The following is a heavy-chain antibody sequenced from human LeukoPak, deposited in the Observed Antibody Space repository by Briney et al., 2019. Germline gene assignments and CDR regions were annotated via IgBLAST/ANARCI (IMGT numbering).Heavy chain of an antibody. CDR1: GFPFSSYW. J-gene: IGHJ4*02. Sequence: GGSLRLSCAASGFPFSSYWMHWVRQAPGKGLLWVARINGDGSITAYADSVKGRFTISRDNAKNSLYLQMNSLRAEDTAVYYCARDFGTGDYWGQGTLVTVSS. CDR2: INGDGSIT. V-gene: IGHV3-74*01. D-gene: IGHD3/OR15-3a*01. CDR3: ARDFGTGDY.